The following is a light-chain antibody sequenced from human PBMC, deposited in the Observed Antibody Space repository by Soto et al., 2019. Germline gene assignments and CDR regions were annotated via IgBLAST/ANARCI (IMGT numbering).Light chain of an antibody. V-gene: IGKV1-17*01. J-gene: IGKJ1*01. CDR1: QDIRNV. CDR3: LQHNTYPWT. Sequence: DIQVTQSPYSLSASEGDRVTITCRASQDIRNVLVWYQQKPGKAPKRLIYAASSLQSGVPSRFSGSGSGTEFTLTISSLQPEDFATYYCLQHNTYPWTFGQGTMVDI. CDR2: AAS.